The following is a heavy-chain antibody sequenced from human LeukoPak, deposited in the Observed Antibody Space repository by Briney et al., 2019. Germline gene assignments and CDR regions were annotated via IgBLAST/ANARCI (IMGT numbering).Heavy chain of an antibody. Sequence: PSETLSLTCAVYGGSFSGYYWSWIRQPPGKGLEWIGEINHSGSTNYNPSLKSRVTISVDTSKNQFSLKLSSVTAADTAVYYCARATYYDFWSGYYNRWFDPWGQGTLVTVSS. CDR3: ARATYYDFWSGYYNRWFDP. V-gene: IGHV4-34*01. D-gene: IGHD3-3*01. CDR1: GGSFSGYY. J-gene: IGHJ5*02. CDR2: INHSGST.